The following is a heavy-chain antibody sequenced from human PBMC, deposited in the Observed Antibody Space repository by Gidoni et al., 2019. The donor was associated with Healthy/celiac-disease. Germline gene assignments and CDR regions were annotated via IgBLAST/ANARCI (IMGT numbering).Heavy chain of an antibody. J-gene: IGHJ5*02. V-gene: IGHV5-10-1*03. Sequence: EVQRVQSRAEVNKPGESLRISCKGSGCSFTSYWISWVRQMPGKGLEWMGRIDPSDSYTNYSPSVQCHVTISADKSISTASLQWSSLKASDTAMYYCARRPGAAAGPWGQGTLVTVSS. CDR3: ARRPGAAAGP. CDR1: GCSFTSYW. CDR2: IDPSDSYT. D-gene: IGHD6-13*01.